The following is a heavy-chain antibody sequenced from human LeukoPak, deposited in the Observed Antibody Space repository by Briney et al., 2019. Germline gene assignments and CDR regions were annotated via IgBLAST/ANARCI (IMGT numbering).Heavy chain of an antibody. V-gene: IGHV4-59*01. CDR1: GASISSYY. J-gene: IGHJ5*02. Sequence: SETLSLTCTVSGASISSYYWGWIRQPPGKGLEWNGYIYYSGSTNYNPSLKSRVTISVDTSKNQFSLRLSSVTAADTAVYYCARHRYYYDSSGYYYQPWGQGTLVTVSS. CDR2: IYYSGST. D-gene: IGHD3-22*01. CDR3: ARHRYYYDSSGYYYQP.